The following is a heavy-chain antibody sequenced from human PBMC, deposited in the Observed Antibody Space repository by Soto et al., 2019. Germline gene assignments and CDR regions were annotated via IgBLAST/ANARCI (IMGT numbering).Heavy chain of an antibody. D-gene: IGHD3-22*01. V-gene: IGHV3-30*18. J-gene: IGHJ4*02. CDR3: AKDWGLDDSSGYYRY. CDR2: ISYDGSNK. CDR1: GFTFSSYG. Sequence: GGPLRPSCEASGFTFSSYGMHWVRQAPGKGLEWVAVISYDGSNKYYADSVKGRFTISRDNSKNTLYLQMNSLRAEDTAVYYCAKDWGLDDSSGYYRYWGQGTLVTFSS.